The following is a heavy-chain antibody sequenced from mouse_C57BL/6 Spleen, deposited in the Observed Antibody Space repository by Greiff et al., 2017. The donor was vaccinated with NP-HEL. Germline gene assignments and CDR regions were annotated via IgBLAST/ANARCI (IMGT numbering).Heavy chain of an antibody. CDR2: IRNKANGYTT. Sequence: EVKLMESGGGLVQPGGSLSLSCAASGFTFTDYYMSWVRQPPGKALEWLGFIRNKANGYTTEYSASVKGRFTISRDNSQNILYLQMNALRAEDSATYYCARSYYYGSSYFDYWGQGTTLTVSS. J-gene: IGHJ2*01. CDR3: ARSYYYGSSYFDY. D-gene: IGHD1-1*01. V-gene: IGHV7-3*01. CDR1: GFTFTDYY.